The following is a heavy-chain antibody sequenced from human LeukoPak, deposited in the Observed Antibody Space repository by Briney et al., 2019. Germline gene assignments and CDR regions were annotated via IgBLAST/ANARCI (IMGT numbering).Heavy chain of an antibody. J-gene: IGHJ6*03. CDR1: GFTFSSYW. D-gene: IGHD2-2*01. Sequence: PGGSLRLSCAASGFTFSSYWMSWVRQAPGKGLEWVANIKQDGSEKYCVDSVKGRFTISRDNSKNTLYLQMNSLRAEDTAVYYCAKQVVVPAASYYYMDVWGKGTTVTVSS. CDR2: IKQDGSEK. CDR3: AKQVVVPAASYYYMDV. V-gene: IGHV3-7*01.